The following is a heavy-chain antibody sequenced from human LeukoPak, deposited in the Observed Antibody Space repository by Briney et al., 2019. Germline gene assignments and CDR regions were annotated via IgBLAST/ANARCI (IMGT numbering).Heavy chain of an antibody. Sequence: SETLSLTCTVSGGSISSYYWGWIRQPAGKGLEWLGRIYTSGSTNYNPSLKSRVTMSVDTPKNQFSLKLSSVTAADTAVYYCARDLFVASSLFFDYWGQGTLVTVSS. J-gene: IGHJ4*02. CDR3: ARDLFVASSLFFDY. CDR1: GGSISSYY. V-gene: IGHV4-4*07. D-gene: IGHD6-13*01. CDR2: IYTSGST.